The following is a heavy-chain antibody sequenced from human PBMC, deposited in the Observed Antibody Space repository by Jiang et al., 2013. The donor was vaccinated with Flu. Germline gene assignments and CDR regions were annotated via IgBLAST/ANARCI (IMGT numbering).Heavy chain of an antibody. Sequence: PGLVKPSETLSLTCTVSGGSISSSSYYWSWIRQPPGKGLEWIGSIYYSGNTYYIPSLKSRVTISVDTSKNQFSLNLSSVTAADTAVYYCARDVTGAGGTDYWGQGTPVTVSS. CDR2: IYYSGNT. CDR3: ARDVTGAGGTDY. D-gene: IGHD6-13*01. CDR1: GGSISSSSYY. J-gene: IGHJ4*02. V-gene: IGHV4-39*02.